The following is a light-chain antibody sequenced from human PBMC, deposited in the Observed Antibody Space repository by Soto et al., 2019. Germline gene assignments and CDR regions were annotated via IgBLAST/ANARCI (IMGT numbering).Light chain of an antibody. Sequence: DIQMTQSPSTLSASVGDRVTITCRASQSFSSWLAWYQQKPGKAPTLLIYGASSLESGVPSRFSGSESGTEFTLTITSLQPDDFATYYCQQYNSYAWTFGQGTKVEIK. V-gene: IGKV1-5*01. J-gene: IGKJ1*01. CDR1: QSFSSW. CDR2: GAS. CDR3: QQYNSYAWT.